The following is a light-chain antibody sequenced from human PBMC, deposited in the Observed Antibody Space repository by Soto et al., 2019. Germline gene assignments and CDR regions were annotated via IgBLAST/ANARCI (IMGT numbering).Light chain of an antibody. Sequence: DIQLTQSPSFLSASVGDRVTITCRARQDISNNLAWYQQKPGRAPKLLIYLASTLQSGVPSRFSGSGSGTEFTLTISSLQPEDFAISYCQQLSGFLWTFGQGTKVEI. V-gene: IGKV1-9*01. CDR3: QQLSGFLWT. CDR1: QDISNN. CDR2: LAS. J-gene: IGKJ1*01.